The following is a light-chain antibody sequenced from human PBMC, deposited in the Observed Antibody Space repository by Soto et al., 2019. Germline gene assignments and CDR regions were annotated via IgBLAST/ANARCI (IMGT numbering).Light chain of an antibody. CDR1: NIGSKS. J-gene: IGLJ3*02. CDR2: DDS. CDR3: QVWDNTNDHDWV. V-gene: IGLV3-21*02. Sequence: SYELTQPPSVSVAPGQTARIPCGGNNIGSKSVHWYQQKPGQAPVLVVYDDSDRPSGIPERFSGSNSGNTATLTISRVEAGDEADYYCQVWDNTNDHDWVFGGGTKLTVL.